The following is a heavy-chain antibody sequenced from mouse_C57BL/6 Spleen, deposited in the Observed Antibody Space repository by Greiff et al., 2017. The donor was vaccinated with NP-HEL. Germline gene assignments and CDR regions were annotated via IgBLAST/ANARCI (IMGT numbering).Heavy chain of an antibody. V-gene: IGHV1-81*01. D-gene: IGHD1-1*01. CDR1: GYTFTSYG. J-gene: IGHJ1*03. Sequence: QVQLKESGAELARPGASVKLSCKASGYTFTSYGISWVKQRTGQGLEWIGEIYPRSGNTYYNEKFKGKATLTADKSSSTAYMELRSLTSEDSAVSFCARTYYGSSYGYFDVWGTGTTVTVSS. CDR2: IYPRSGNT. CDR3: ARTYYGSSYGYFDV.